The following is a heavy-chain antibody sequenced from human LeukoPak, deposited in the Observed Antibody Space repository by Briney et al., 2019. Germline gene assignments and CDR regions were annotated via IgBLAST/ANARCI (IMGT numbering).Heavy chain of an antibody. J-gene: IGHJ4*02. CDR3: ARDREMATDPVFFDY. D-gene: IGHD5-24*01. Sequence: LPGRSLRLSCAASGFTFSSYAMHWVRQAPGKGLEWVAVISYDGSNKYYADSVKGRFTISRDNSKNTLYLQMNSLRAEDTAVYYCARDREMATDPVFFDYWGQGTLVTVSS. V-gene: IGHV3-30*04. CDR2: ISYDGSNK. CDR1: GFTFSSYA.